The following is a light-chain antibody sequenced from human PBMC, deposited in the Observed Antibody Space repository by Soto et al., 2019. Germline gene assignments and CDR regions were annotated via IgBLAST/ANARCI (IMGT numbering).Light chain of an antibody. J-gene: IGKJ1*01. CDR2: GAS. CDR1: QSVSSN. Sequence: EIVMTQSPATLSVSPGERATLSCRASQSVSSNLAWYQQKPGQAPRLLIYGASTKATGIPARFSGSGSGTDFTLTISSLQSEDLAVYDCQQYNNWPPGTFGRGNKVEIK. CDR3: QQYNNWPPGT. V-gene: IGKV3-15*01.